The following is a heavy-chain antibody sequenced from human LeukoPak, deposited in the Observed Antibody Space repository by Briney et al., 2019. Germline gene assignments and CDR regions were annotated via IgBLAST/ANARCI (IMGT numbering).Heavy chain of an antibody. CDR2: IIPMFGTA. J-gene: IGHJ3*02. Sequence: GASVKVSCKASGGTFSSYAISWVRQAPGQGLEWMGGIIPMFGTANYAQKFQGRVTITADESTSTAYMELSSLRSEDTAVYYCARVPGGTQSSIWGQGTMVTVSS. D-gene: IGHD6-13*01. V-gene: IGHV1-69*13. CDR1: GGTFSSYA. CDR3: ARVPGGTQSSI.